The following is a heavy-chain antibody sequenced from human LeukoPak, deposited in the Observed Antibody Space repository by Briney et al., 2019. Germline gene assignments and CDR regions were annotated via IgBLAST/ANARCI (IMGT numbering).Heavy chain of an antibody. CDR1: GFTFSNYW. V-gene: IGHV3-48*04. J-gene: IGHJ6*04. D-gene: IGHD3-10*02. Sequence: PGGSLGLSCAASGFTFSNYWMNWVRQAPGKGLEWVSYISSSGSTIYYADSVKGRFTISRDNAKNSLYLQMNSLRAEDTAVYYCAELGITMIGGVWGKGTTVTISS. CDR3: AELGITMIGGV. CDR2: ISSSGSTI.